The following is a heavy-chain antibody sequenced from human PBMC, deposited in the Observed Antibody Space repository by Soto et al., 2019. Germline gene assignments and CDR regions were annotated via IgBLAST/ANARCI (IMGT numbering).Heavy chain of an antibody. D-gene: IGHD3-3*01. CDR3: AKEAYDSWSGYPTSAAYWYFDL. CDR1: GFTFDDYA. CDR2: ISWNSGSI. Sequence: EVQLVESGGGLVQPGRSLRLSCAASGFTFDDYAMHWVRQAPGKGLQWVSGISWNSGSIGYADSVKGRFTISRDNAKNSLYLQMNSLRAEDTALYYCAKEAYDSWSGYPTSAAYWYFDLWGRGTLVTVSS. J-gene: IGHJ2*01. V-gene: IGHV3-9*01.